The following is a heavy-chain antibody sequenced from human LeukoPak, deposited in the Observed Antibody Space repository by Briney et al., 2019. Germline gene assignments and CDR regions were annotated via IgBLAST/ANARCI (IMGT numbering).Heavy chain of an antibody. Sequence: KPSETLSLTCTVSGYSISSGYYRGWIRQPPGKGLEWIGSIYHSGSTYYNPSLKSRVTISVDTSKNQFSLELSSVTAADTAVYYCARGRITIFGVVIDRDYYFDYWGQGTLVTVSS. CDR1: GYSISSGYY. CDR3: ARGRITIFGVVIDRDYYFDY. D-gene: IGHD3-3*01. J-gene: IGHJ4*02. V-gene: IGHV4-38-2*02. CDR2: IYHSGST.